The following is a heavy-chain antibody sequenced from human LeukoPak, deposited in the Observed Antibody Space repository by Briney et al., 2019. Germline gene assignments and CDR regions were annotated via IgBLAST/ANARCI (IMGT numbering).Heavy chain of an antibody. CDR2: ISGDGGST. CDR1: GFTFDDYA. V-gene: IGHV3-43*02. J-gene: IGHJ5*02. D-gene: IGHD6-19*01. CDR3: AKDRALAGIVYWFDP. Sequence: GGSLRLSCAASGFTFDDYAMHWVRQAPGKGLEWVSLISGDGGSTYYADSVKGRFTISRDNSKNSLYLQMNSLRTEDTALYYCAKDRALAGIVYWFDPWGQGTLVTVSS.